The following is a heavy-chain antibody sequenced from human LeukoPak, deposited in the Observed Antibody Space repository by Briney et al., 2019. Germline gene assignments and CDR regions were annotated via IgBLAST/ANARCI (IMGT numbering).Heavy chain of an antibody. D-gene: IGHD3-22*01. CDR2: ISWNSGSI. Sequence: PGGSLRLSCAASGFTFDDYATHWVRQAPGKGLEWVSGISWNSGSIGYADSVKGRFTISRDNAKNSLYLQMNSLRAEDTALYYCAKGSDSSGPYYFDYWGQGTLVTVSS. V-gene: IGHV3-9*01. CDR3: AKGSDSSGPYYFDY. J-gene: IGHJ4*02. CDR1: GFTFDDYA.